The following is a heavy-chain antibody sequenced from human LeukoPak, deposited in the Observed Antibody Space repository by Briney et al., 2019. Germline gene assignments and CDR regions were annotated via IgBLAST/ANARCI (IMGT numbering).Heavy chain of an antibody. V-gene: IGHV4-30-4*01. J-gene: IGHJ5*02. CDR2: IYYSGST. D-gene: IGHD3-22*01. Sequence: SETLSLTCTVSGGSISSGDYYWSWIRQPPGKGLEWIGYIYYSGSTYYNPSLKSRVTISVDTSKNQFSLKLSSVTAADTAVCYCASYYDSSGYYGYNWFDPWGQGTLVTVSS. CDR1: GGSISSGDYY. CDR3: ASYYDSSGYYGYNWFDP.